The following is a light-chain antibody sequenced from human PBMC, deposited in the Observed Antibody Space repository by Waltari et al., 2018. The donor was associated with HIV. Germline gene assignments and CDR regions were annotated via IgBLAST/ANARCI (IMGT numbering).Light chain of an antibody. CDR2: EVS. V-gene: IGLV2-14*01. CDR1: SSDVGGYHY. Sequence: QSALTQPASVSGSPGQSITISCTGTSSDVGGYHYVSWYQQFPGKAPKLMISEVSDRPSGGSDRLSGSKSGNTASLTISVLQAEDEADYYGSSYTTGSTLVVFGTGTRVSVL. J-gene: IGLJ1*01. CDR3: SSYTTGSTLVV.